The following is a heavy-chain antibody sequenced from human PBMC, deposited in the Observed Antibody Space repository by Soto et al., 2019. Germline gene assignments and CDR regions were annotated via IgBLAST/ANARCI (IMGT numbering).Heavy chain of an antibody. V-gene: IGHV4-38-2*02. D-gene: IGHD6-6*01. CDR1: GYSIGSGYY. Sequence: SETLSLTCAVSGYSIGSGYYWGWIRQPPGKGLEWIGSIYHSGSTYYNPPLKSRVTISVDTSKNQFSLKLSSVTAADTAVYYCARDFGIAALPDAFDIWGQGTMVTVSS. CDR2: IYHSGST. CDR3: ARDFGIAALPDAFDI. J-gene: IGHJ3*02.